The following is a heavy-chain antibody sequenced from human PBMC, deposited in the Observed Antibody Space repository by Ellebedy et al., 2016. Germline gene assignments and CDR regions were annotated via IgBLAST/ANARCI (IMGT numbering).Heavy chain of an antibody. V-gene: IGHV3-30*18. Sequence: GESLKISXAASGFTFSSYGMHWVRQAPGKGLEWVAVISYDGSNKYYADSVKGRFTISRDNSKNTLYLQMNSLRAEDTAVYYCAKDYGSLSTDYYYYYMDVWGKGTTVTVSS. CDR3: AKDYGSLSTDYYYYYMDV. J-gene: IGHJ6*03. D-gene: IGHD3-10*01. CDR1: GFTFSSYG. CDR2: ISYDGSNK.